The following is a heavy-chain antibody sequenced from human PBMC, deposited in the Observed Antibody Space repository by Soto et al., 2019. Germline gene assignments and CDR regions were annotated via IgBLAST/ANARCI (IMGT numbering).Heavy chain of an antibody. D-gene: IGHD1-26*01. J-gene: IGHJ4*02. CDR2: LWYDGSNGRNE. V-gene: IGHV3-33*01. Sequence: QVQLVESGGGVVLPGMSLRLSCAASGFTFSTYGMHWVSQAPGKGLEWVAVLWYDGSNGRNEYYADSVKGRFTISRDNSKNTLYLQMNSLRAEDTAIYYCARRMPSATTGGVDYWGQGALVTVSS. CDR3: ARRMPSATTGGVDY. CDR1: GFTFSTYG.